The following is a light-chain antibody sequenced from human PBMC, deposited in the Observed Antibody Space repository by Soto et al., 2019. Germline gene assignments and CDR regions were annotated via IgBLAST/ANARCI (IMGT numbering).Light chain of an antibody. CDR1: QSTNSW. Sequence: DIQMTKSHSTMSASVGDRVTITCRASQSTNSWLAWYQQKPGKAPKILIYKVSNLESGVPSRFSGSGSGTEFTLTISSLQPDDFATYYCQQYNTYPWTFGQGTKVEIK. V-gene: IGKV1-5*03. J-gene: IGKJ1*01. CDR2: KVS. CDR3: QQYNTYPWT.